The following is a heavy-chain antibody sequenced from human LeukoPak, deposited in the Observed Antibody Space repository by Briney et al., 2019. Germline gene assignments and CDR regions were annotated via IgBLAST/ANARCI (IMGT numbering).Heavy chain of an antibody. Sequence: KPGGSLRLSCAASGFTFSSYSMNWVRQAPGKGLEWVSSISSSSSYIYYADSVKGRFTISRDNAKNSLYLQMNSLRAEDTAVYYCARVFYDSSGYPAPDAFDIWGQGTMVTVSS. CDR2: ISSSSSYI. CDR3: ARVFYDSSGYPAPDAFDI. D-gene: IGHD3-22*01. CDR1: GFTFSSYS. J-gene: IGHJ3*02. V-gene: IGHV3-21*01.